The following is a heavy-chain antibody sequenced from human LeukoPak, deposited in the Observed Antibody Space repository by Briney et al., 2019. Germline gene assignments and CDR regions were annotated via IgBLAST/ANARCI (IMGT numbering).Heavy chain of an antibody. CDR1: GYTFTTYY. Sequence: ASVKVSCKASGYTFTTYYMHWVRQAPGQGLEWMGIINPSSGSTSYAHQFQGRVTMTRDTSTGTVYMELSSLRPEDTAVYYCARDRGQLGVDYWGQGTLVTVSS. V-gene: IGHV1-46*01. D-gene: IGHD6-6*01. J-gene: IGHJ4*02. CDR2: INPSSGST. CDR3: ARDRGQLGVDY.